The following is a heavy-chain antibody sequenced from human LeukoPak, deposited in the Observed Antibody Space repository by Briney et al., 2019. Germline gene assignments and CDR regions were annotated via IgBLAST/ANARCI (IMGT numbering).Heavy chain of an antibody. Sequence: GGSLILSCAASRFTFRSHGMHWVRQAPGKGLEWAAVIWYDGSKEYYADSVKGRFTVSRDNSKNTLYLHMNSLRADDTAVYYCARITGNYYEIDYWGQGTLVTVSS. CDR1: RFTFRSHG. J-gene: IGHJ4*02. CDR2: IWYDGSKE. D-gene: IGHD3-22*01. V-gene: IGHV3-33*01. CDR3: ARITGNYYEIDY.